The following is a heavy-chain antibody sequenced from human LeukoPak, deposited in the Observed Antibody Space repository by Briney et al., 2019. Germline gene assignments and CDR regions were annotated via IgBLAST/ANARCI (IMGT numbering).Heavy chain of an antibody. CDR2: IKQDGSEK. CDR1: GGSISDYY. D-gene: IGHD5-12*01. J-gene: IGHJ3*02. CDR3: TREGYSGYHDAFDI. Sequence: ETLSLTCTVSGGSISDYYWSWVRQAPGKGPEWLANIKQDGSEKYYVASVKRRFTISRDNAKNSLYLQMNSLRAEDTAMYYCTREGYSGYHDAFDIWGQGTMVTVSS. V-gene: IGHV3-7*01.